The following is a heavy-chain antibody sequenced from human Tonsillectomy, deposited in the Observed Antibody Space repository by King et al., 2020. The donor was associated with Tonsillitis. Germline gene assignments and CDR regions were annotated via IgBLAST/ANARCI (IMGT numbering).Heavy chain of an antibody. CDR2: IYYSGST. CDR3: ASHFTIFGVATDY. CDR1: GGSISSSSYY. J-gene: IGHJ4*02. V-gene: IGHV4-39*01. D-gene: IGHD3-3*01. Sequence: QLQESGPGLVKPSETLSLTCTVSGGSISSSSYYWGWIRQPPGKGLEWIGSIYYSGSTYYNPSPKSRVTISVDTSKNQFSLKLSSVTAADTAVYYCASHFTIFGVATDYWGQGTLVTVSS.